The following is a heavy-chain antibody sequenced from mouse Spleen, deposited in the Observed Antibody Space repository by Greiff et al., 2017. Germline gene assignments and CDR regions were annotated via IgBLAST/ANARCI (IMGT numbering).Heavy chain of an antibody. J-gene: IGHJ4*01. CDR3: ARSDGRGAMDY. V-gene: IGHV1-80*01. Sequence: VHLVESGAELVKPGASVKISCKASGYAFSSYWMNWVKQRPGKGLEWIGQIYPGDGDTNYNGKFKGKATLTADKSSSTAYMQLSSLTSEDSAVYFCARSDGRGAMDYWGQGTSVTVSS. D-gene: IGHD1-1*01. CDR2: IYPGDGDT. CDR1: GYAFSSYW.